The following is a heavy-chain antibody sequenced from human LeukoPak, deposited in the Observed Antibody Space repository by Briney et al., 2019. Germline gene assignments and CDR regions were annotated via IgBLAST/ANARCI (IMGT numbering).Heavy chain of an antibody. Sequence: GGSLRLSCAASGFTFSSYSMNWVRQAPGKGLEWVAVIWYDGSNKYYADSVKGRFTISRDNSKNTLYLQMNSLRAEDTAVYYCARDGSYYDSSGYFDYWGQGTLVTVSS. CDR2: IWYDGSNK. J-gene: IGHJ4*02. CDR3: ARDGSYYDSSGYFDY. V-gene: IGHV3-33*08. D-gene: IGHD3-22*01. CDR1: GFTFSSYS.